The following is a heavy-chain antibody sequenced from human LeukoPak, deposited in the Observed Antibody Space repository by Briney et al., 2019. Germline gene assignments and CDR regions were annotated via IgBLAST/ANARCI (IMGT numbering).Heavy chain of an antibody. CDR3: AKDANTYYYDSSGYYYEGYAFDI. V-gene: IGHV3-23*01. CDR2: ISGSGGST. J-gene: IGHJ3*02. D-gene: IGHD3-22*01. Sequence: PGGSLRLSCAASGFTFSSYGMSWVRQAPGKGLEWVSAISGSGGSTYYADSVKGRFTISRDNSKNTLYLQMNSLRAEDTAVYYCAKDANTYYYDSSGYYYEGYAFDIWGQGTMVTVSS. CDR1: GFTFSSYG.